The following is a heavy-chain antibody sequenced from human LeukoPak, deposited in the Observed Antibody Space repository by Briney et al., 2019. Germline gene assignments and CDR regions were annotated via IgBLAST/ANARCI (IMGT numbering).Heavy chain of an antibody. CDR1: GGSFSGYY. V-gene: IGHV4-34*01. Sequence: SETLSLTCAVYGGSFSGYYWSWIRQPPGKGLEWIGEINHSGSTYYNPSLKSRVAISVHTSKNQFSLKLTSVTAADTAMYYCARLVGSSWYHEVLFGRDYWGQGTLVTVSS. D-gene: IGHD6-13*01. J-gene: IGHJ4*02. CDR3: ARLVGSSWYHEVLFGRDY. CDR2: INHSGST.